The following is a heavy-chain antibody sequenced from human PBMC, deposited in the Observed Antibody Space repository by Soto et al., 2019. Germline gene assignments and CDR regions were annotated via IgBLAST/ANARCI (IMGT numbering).Heavy chain of an antibody. Sequence: QVQLVQSGAEVKELGASVQVSCKTSGYTFTGNYIHWVRQAPGQGLEWMGWINPSRGDTRYTQNFRGRVAMIRDTSISTAYMELRSLTSDDTAVYYCASGIGSSWFGDWGQGTLVTVSS. D-gene: IGHD6-13*01. CDR2: INPSRGDT. CDR1: GYTFTGNY. V-gene: IGHV1-2*02. CDR3: ASGIGSSWFGD. J-gene: IGHJ4*02.